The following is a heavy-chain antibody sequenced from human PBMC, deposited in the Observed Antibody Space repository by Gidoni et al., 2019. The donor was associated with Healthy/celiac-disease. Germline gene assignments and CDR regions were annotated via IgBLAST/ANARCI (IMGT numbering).Heavy chain of an antibody. CDR1: GFTFSSYA. J-gene: IGHJ3*02. D-gene: IGHD3-22*01. CDR2: ISGSGGST. Sequence: EVQLLESGGGLVQPGGSLSLSCAASGFTFSSYAMSWVRQAPGKGLEWVSAISGSGGSTYYADSVKGRFTISRDNSKNTLYLQMNSLRAEDTAVYYCAKDARYYYDSSGYPADAFDIWGQGTMVTVSS. V-gene: IGHV3-23*01. CDR3: AKDARYYYDSSGYPADAFDI.